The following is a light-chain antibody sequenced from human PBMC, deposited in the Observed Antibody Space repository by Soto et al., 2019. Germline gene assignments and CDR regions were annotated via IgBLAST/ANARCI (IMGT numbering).Light chain of an antibody. J-gene: IGKJ5*01. V-gene: IGKV1D-13*01. CDR1: QAISRA. CDR2: DAY. CDR3: QQFNDYPIT. Sequence: AIQLTQSPSSLSASVGDIVTITCRASQAISRALAWYQQKPGKPPQLLIHDAYTLESGVTSMFSGSGSGTDLTLTISSLQPEDFATYYCQQFNDYPITFGQGTRLEIK.